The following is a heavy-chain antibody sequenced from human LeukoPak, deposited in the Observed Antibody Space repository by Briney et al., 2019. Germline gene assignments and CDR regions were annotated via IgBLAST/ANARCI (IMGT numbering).Heavy chain of an antibody. J-gene: IGHJ4*02. CDR3: ARDQLLTDSSGDY. D-gene: IGHD3-22*01. V-gene: IGHV1-3*03. Sequence: ASVKVSFKACEYTFTSYAMHWVCQGPGQRLEWMGWINAGNGNTKYSQEFQGRVTITRDTSASTAYMELSSLRSEDTAVYYCARDQLLTDSSGDYWGQGTLVTVSS. CDR2: INAGNGNT. CDR1: EYTFTSYA.